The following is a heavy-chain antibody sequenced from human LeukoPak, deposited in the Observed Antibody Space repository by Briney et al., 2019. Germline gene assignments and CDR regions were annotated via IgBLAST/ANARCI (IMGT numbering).Heavy chain of an antibody. Sequence: ASVKVSCKASGYTFAAYYMYWVRQAPGQGLEWMGWMNPNSGNTGYAQKFQGRVTMTRNTSISTAYMELSSLRSEDTAVYYCARMSYYDSSGDNWFDPWGQGTQVTVSS. CDR3: ARMSYYDSSGDNWFDP. J-gene: IGHJ5*02. CDR2: MNPNSGNT. V-gene: IGHV1-8*02. CDR1: GYTFAAYY. D-gene: IGHD3-22*01.